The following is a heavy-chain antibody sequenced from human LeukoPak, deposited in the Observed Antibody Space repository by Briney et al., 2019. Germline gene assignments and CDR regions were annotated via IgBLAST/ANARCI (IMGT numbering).Heavy chain of an antibody. Sequence: SETLSLTCAVSGYSISSGYYWGWLRPPPGKGLEWIGSIYHSGSTYYKPSLKSRVTISVDTSKNQFYLKLSSVTAADTAVYYCRRDREGYYDFWSGYPDYYYYMDVWGKGTTVTVSS. J-gene: IGHJ6*03. CDR2: IYHSGST. CDR3: RRDREGYYDFWSGYPDYYYYMDV. CDR1: GYSISSGYY. V-gene: IGHV4-38-2*02. D-gene: IGHD3-3*01.